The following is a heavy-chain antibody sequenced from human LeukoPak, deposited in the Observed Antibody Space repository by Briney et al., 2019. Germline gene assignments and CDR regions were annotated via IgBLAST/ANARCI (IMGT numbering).Heavy chain of an antibody. CDR3: ARVKGRITIFGVVTSDYYYGMDV. J-gene: IGHJ6*02. D-gene: IGHD3-3*01. CDR1: GGSFSGYY. CDR2: INHSGST. V-gene: IGHV4-34*01. Sequence: PSETLSLTCAVYGGSFSGYYWSWIRQPPGKGLEWIGEINHSGSTNYNPSLKSRVTISVDTSKNQFSLKLISVTAADTAVYYCARVKGRITIFGVVTSDYYYGMDVWGQGTTVTVSS.